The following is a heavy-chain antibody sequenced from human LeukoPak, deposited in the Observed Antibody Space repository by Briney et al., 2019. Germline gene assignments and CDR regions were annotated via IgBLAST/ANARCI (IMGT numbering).Heavy chain of an antibody. CDR2: ISYDGSKR. CDR3: ARDYDTSGSYFDFFDY. D-gene: IGHD3-22*01. J-gene: IGHJ4*02. V-gene: IGHV3-30-3*01. Sequence: GGSLRLSCAASGFTFSTYAMSWVRQAPGKGLEWVAVISYDGSKRYYADSVKGRFTISRDNSKNAFLQMNSLRAEDTAVYYCARDYDTSGSYFDFFDYWGQGTLVTVSS. CDR1: GFTFSTYA.